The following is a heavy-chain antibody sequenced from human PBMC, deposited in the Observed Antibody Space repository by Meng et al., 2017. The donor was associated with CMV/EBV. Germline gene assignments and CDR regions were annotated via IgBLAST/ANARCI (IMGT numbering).Heavy chain of an antibody. D-gene: IGHD3-3*01. CDR2: ISSSGSTI. Sequence: GESLKISCAASGFTFSSYEMNWVRQAPGKGLEWVSYISSSGSTIYYADSVKGRFTISRDNAKNSLYLQMNSLRAEDTAVYYCASFTIFGVVKDGMDVWGQGTTVTVSS. CDR3: ASFTIFGVVKDGMDV. J-gene: IGHJ6*02. V-gene: IGHV3-48*03. CDR1: GFTFSSYE.